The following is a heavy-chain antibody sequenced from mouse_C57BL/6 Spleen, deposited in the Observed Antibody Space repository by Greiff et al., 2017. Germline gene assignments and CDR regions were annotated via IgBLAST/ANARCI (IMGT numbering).Heavy chain of an antibody. Sequence: VQLQQPGAELVKPGASVKLSCKASGYTFTSYWMHWVKQRPGQGLEWIGMIHPNSGSTNYNEKFKSKATLTVDKSSSTAYMQLSSLTSEDSAVXYCARKGLYDYEYAMDYWGQGTSVTVSS. J-gene: IGHJ4*01. CDR2: IHPNSGST. V-gene: IGHV1-64*01. CDR1: GYTFTSYW. D-gene: IGHD2-4*01. CDR3: ARKGLYDYEYAMDY.